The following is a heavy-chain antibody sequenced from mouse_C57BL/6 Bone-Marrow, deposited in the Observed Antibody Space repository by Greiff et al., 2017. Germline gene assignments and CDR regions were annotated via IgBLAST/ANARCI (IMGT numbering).Heavy chain of an antibody. CDR3: ARCPIYYYGSSYSRDYFDY. D-gene: IGHD1-1*01. CDR2: ILPGSGST. CDR1: GYTFTGYW. Sequence: QVQLQQSGAELMKPGASVKLSCKATGYTFTGYWIEWVKQRPGHGLEWIGEILPGSGSTNYNEKFQGKATFTADTSSNTAYMQLSSLTTEDSAIYYCARCPIYYYGSSYSRDYFDYWGQGTTLTVSS. V-gene: IGHV1-9*01. J-gene: IGHJ2*01.